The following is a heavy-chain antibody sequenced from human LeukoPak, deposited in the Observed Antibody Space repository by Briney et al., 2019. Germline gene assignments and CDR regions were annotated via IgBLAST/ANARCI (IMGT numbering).Heavy chain of an antibody. V-gene: IGHV3-7*01. Sequence: GGSLRLSCAASGFSFSSYWMSWVRQAPGKGLEWVANIKKDGSEEYYVDSVKGRFTISRDNAKNSLYLQVNSLRAEDTAVYYCAKNRIDYWGQGTLVTVSS. CDR1: GFSFSSYW. D-gene: IGHD2/OR15-2a*01. CDR3: AKNRIDY. J-gene: IGHJ4*02. CDR2: IKKDGSEE.